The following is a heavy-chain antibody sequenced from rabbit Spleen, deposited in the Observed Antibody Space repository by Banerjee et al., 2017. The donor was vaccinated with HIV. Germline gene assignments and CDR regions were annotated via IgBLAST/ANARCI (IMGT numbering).Heavy chain of an antibody. CDR3: ARDLVTAIGWNFAL. V-gene: IGHV1S45*01. CDR1: GFDFSDKAV. D-gene: IGHD7-1*01. J-gene: IGHJ4*01. CDR2: INIATGKS. Sequence: QEQLVESGGGLVQPEGSLTLTCKASGFDFSDKAVMCWVRQAPGKGLEWITCINIATGKSVYASWVSGRFIMSRTSSTTVTLQMTSLTAADTATYFCARDLVTAIGWNFALWGPGTLVTVS.